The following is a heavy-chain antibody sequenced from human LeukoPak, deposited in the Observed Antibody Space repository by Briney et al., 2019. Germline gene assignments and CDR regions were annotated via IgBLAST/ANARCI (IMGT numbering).Heavy chain of an antibody. J-gene: IGHJ4*02. Sequence: PGGSLRLSCAASGFTFSSYGMHWVRQAPGKGLEWVAVISYDGSNKYYAGSVKGRFTISRDNSKNTLYLQMNSLRAEDTAVYYCAKGWYLVDYWGQGTLVTVSS. CDR1: GFTFSSYG. CDR3: AKGWYLVDY. CDR2: ISYDGSNK. V-gene: IGHV3-30*18. D-gene: IGHD6-13*01.